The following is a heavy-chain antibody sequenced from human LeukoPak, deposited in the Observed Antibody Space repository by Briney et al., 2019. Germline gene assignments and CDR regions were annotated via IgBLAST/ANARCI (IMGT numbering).Heavy chain of an antibody. CDR2: ISAYNGNT. J-gene: IGHJ4*02. CDR1: GYTFTNFG. Sequence: ASVKVSCKASGYTFTNFGISWVRQAPGQGLEWMGWISAYNGNTNYAQRLQGRVTMTTDTSTSTAYMELRSLRAEDTAVYYCAKGGKWDVTPFDYWGQGTLVTVSS. CDR3: AKGGKWDVTPFDY. D-gene: IGHD1-26*01. V-gene: IGHV1-18*01.